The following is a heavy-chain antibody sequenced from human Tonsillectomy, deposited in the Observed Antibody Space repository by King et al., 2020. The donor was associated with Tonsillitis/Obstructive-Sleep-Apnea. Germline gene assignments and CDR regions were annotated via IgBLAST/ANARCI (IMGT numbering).Heavy chain of an antibody. J-gene: IGHJ1*01. Sequence: VQLVESGGGVVQPGGSLRLSCAASGFTFDGYAMHWVRQAPGKGLEWVSLISGDGSSTYYADSVKGRFTISRDNSKNSLYLQMNSLRTEDTALYYCAKDIGESMAGAEYVQHWGQGTLVTVSS. V-gene: IGHV3-43*02. CDR2: ISGDGSST. CDR3: AKDIGESMAGAEYVQH. CDR1: GFTFDGYA. D-gene: IGHD6-19*01.